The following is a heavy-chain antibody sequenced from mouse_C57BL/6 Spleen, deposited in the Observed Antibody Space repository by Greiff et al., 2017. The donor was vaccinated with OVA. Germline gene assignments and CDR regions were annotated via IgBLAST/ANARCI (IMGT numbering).Heavy chain of an antibody. CDR3: ARRADYYGSSYSGYFDV. V-gene: IGHV1-59*01. Sequence: QVQLQQPGAELVRPGTSVKLSCKASGYTFTSYWMHWVKQRPGQGLEWIGVIDPSDSYTNYNQKFKGKATLTVDTSSSTAYMQLSSLTSEDSAVYYCARRADYYGSSYSGYFDVWGTGTTVTVSS. D-gene: IGHD1-1*01. J-gene: IGHJ1*03. CDR2: IDPSDSYT. CDR1: GYTFTSYW.